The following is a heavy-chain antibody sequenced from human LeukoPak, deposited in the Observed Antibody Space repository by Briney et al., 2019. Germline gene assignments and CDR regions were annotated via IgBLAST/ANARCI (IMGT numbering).Heavy chain of an antibody. CDR3: ARRSSIAAFAY. CDR2: AYYRSKWYN. CDR1: GDSVSSTDAG. D-gene: IGHD6-6*01. Sequence: SQTLSLTCAISGDSVSSTDAGWNWIRQSPSRGLEWLGRAYYRSKWYNDYAVSVKSRITINPDTSKNQFSLQLNSVTPEDTAVYYCARRSSIAAFAYWGQGTLVTVSS. J-gene: IGHJ4*02. V-gene: IGHV6-1*01.